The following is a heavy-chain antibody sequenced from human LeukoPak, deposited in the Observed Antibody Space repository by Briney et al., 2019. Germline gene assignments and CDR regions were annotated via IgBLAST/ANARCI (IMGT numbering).Heavy chain of an antibody. J-gene: IGHJ4*02. V-gene: IGHV3-23*01. CDR3: AKERNRSTSCYYY. CDR1: GITFSSYA. CDR2: ISGSGGST. Sequence: GGSLRLSCAASGITFSSYAMSWVRQAPGKGLEWASAISGSGGSTYYVDSVKGRFTISRDNSKNTLYLQMNSLRAEDTAIYYCAKERNRSTSCYYYWGQGTLVTVSS. D-gene: IGHD2-2*01.